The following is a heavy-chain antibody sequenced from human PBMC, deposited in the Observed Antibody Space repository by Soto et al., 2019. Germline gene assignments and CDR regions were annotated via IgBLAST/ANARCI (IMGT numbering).Heavy chain of an antibody. V-gene: IGHV3-48*02. CDR1: GFTFSSYS. CDR2: ISSSSSTI. J-gene: IGHJ3*02. D-gene: IGHD1-26*01. Sequence: GGSLRLSCAASGFTFSSYSMNWVRQAPGKGLEWVSYISSSSSTIYYADSVKGRFTISRDNAKNSLYLQMNRLSDEDTDVYYCERDRFIGSHGRPDAFDIWGQGIMVTVS. CDR3: ERDRFIGSHGRPDAFDI.